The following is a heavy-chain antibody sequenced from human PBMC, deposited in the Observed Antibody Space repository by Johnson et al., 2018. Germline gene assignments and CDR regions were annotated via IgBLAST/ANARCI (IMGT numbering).Heavy chain of an antibody. V-gene: IGHV3-30*03. CDR2: ISYDGINK. D-gene: IGHD5-24*01. Sequence: QVQLVQSGGGVVQPGRSXRLSCAASGFTFSSYGMHWVRQAPGKGLEWVSVISYDGINKYYADSVKGRFTISRDNSKNTLYLQMNSLRVEDTAVYYCARDGEERWLQFGGAFDIWGQGTMVTVSS. CDR3: ARDGEERWLQFGGAFDI. J-gene: IGHJ3*02. CDR1: GFTFSSYG.